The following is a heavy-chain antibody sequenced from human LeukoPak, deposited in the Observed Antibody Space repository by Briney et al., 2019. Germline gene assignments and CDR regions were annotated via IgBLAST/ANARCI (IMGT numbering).Heavy chain of an antibody. CDR3: ARVGGYNSYFDY. J-gene: IGHJ4*02. Sequence: GGSLRLSCAASGFTFSSCWMHWVHQAPGKGLVWVSRINGDGSSTTYADSVRGRLTISRDNAKNTLYLQMNSLRDEDTAVYYCARVGGYNSYFDYWGQGSLVTVSS. CDR2: INGDGSST. CDR1: GFTFSSCW. V-gene: IGHV3-74*03. D-gene: IGHD5-24*01.